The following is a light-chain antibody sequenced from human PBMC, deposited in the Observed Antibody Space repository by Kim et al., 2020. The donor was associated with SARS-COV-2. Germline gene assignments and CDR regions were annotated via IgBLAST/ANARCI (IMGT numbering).Light chain of an antibody. J-gene: IGLJ3*02. Sequence: RQTATLTCIGNSNNVGDQGAAWLQQHQGHPPKLLVYRNNNRPSGISERLSASRSGNTDSLTITALQPEDEADYYCSAWDSSLSAWVLGGGTQLTVL. CDR3: SAWDSSLSAWV. V-gene: IGLV10-54*01. CDR1: SNNVGDQG. CDR2: RNN.